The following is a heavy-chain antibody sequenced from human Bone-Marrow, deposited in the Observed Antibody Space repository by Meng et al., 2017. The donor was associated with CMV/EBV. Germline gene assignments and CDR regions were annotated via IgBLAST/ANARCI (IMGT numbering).Heavy chain of an antibody. CDR1: GVRFSAYY. J-gene: IGHJ4*02. D-gene: IGHD3-3*01. V-gene: IGHV1-2*02. CDR3: VRDFSNLFDY. CDR2: INPNNGDT. Sequence: ASVKVFCKTSGVRFSAYYLHWVRQAPGQGAEWMGWINPNNGDTKFVQRFQGRVTLTRDTSITTADLEMNNLTLDDKAIYYCVRDFSNLFDYWGQGNRVTVSS.